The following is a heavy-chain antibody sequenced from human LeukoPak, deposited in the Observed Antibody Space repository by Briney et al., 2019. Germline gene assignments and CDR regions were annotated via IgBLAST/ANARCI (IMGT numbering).Heavy chain of an antibody. CDR2: ISYDGSNK. J-gene: IGHJ6*02. Sequence: PGGSLRLSCAASGFTFSRYGMHWVRQAPGKGLEWVAVISYDGSNKCYADSVKGRFTISRDNSKNTLYLQMNSLRAEDTAVYYCAKDGSNYGDYYYGMDVWGQGTTVTVSS. V-gene: IGHV3-30*18. D-gene: IGHD4-11*01. CDR3: AKDGSNYGDYYYGMDV. CDR1: GFTFSRYG.